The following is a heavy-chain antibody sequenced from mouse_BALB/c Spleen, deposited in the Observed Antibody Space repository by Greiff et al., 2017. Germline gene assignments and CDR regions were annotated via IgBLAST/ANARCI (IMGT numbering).Heavy chain of an antibody. CDR3: TRRVTTVGEDAMDY. D-gene: IGHD1-1*01. V-gene: IGHV1-5*01. J-gene: IGHJ4*01. CDR1: GFTFTSYG. CDR2: IYPGNSDT. Sequence: VQLQQSGTVLARPGASVKMSCKASGFTFTSYGMHWVKQRPGQGLEWIGAIYPGNSDTSYNQKFKGKAKLTAVTSTSTVYMELSSLTNEDAAVYYCTRRVTTVGEDAMDYWGQGTSVTVSS.